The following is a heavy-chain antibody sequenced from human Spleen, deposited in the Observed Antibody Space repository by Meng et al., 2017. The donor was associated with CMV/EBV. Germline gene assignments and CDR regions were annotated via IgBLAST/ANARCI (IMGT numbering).Heavy chain of an antibody. Sequence: ASVKVSCKASGYIFTDYYIHWVRQAPGRGLEWMGWINPNYRDTNYAQKFQGRVTMTRDTSISTAYMELSRPRSDDTAVYYCASGRGMEPGGYWGQGTLVTVSS. V-gene: IGHV1-2*02. D-gene: IGHD1-1*01. CDR2: INPNYRDT. J-gene: IGHJ4*02. CDR1: GYIFTDYY. CDR3: ASGRGMEPGGY.